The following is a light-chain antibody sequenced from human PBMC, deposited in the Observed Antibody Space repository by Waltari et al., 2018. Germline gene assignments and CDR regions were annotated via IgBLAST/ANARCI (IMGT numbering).Light chain of an antibody. Sequence: QSLLSQPPSVSAAPGQTITISCSGSSSNIGKNFVSWYQQFPGTAPRPLNFDKNHRPSGIPDRLPGSTSGTSATLGITGLQTGDEADYYCVTWDSSLSAGVFGGGTKLTVL. CDR2: DKN. J-gene: IGLJ2*01. CDR1: SSNIGKNF. V-gene: IGLV1-51*01. CDR3: VTWDSSLSAGV.